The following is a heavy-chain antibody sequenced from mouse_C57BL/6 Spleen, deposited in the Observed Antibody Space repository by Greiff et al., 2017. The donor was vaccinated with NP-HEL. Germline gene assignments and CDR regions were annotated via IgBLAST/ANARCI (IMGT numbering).Heavy chain of an antibody. CDR1: GFTFSDYG. CDR2: ISSGSSTI. D-gene: IGHD1-1*01. CDR3: ARTVVADAMDY. Sequence: EVNLVESGGGLVKPGGSLKLSCAASGFTFSDYGMHWVRQAPEKGLEWVAYISSGSSTIYYADTVKGRFTISRDNAKNTLFLQMTSLRSEDTAMYYCARTVVADAMDYWGQGTSVTVSS. V-gene: IGHV5-17*01. J-gene: IGHJ4*01.